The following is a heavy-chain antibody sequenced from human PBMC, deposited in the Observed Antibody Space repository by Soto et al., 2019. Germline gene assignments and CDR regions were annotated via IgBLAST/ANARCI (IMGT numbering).Heavy chain of an antibody. D-gene: IGHD3-22*01. CDR3: ASSDSSGPDAFDI. Sequence: SETLSLTCTVSGGSISSGDFYWSWIRQPPGKGLELIGNIYYSGSTYYNPSLRSRAIMSVDTSKNQFSLKLSSVTAADTAVYYCASSDSSGPDAFDIWGQGAMVTVSS. CDR2: IYYSGST. J-gene: IGHJ3*02. CDR1: GGSISSGDFY. V-gene: IGHV4-30-4*01.